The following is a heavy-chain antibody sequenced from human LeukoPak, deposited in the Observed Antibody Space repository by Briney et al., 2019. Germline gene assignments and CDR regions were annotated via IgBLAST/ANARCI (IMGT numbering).Heavy chain of an antibody. Sequence: GGSLRLSCAASGFSVSSNYMSWVRQAPGKGLEWISVLYSGGSINYADSVKGRFTISRDESKNTLYLQMNSLRAEDTAVYFCARETSAYWGQGTLVTVSS. V-gene: IGHV3-53*01. CDR1: GFSVSSNY. CDR3: ARETSAY. J-gene: IGHJ4*02. CDR2: LYSGGSI.